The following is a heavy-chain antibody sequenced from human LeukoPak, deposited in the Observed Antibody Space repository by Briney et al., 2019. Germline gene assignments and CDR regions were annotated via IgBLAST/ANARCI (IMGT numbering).Heavy chain of an antibody. V-gene: IGHV3-23*01. J-gene: IGHJ4*02. D-gene: IGHD4-17*01. CDR1: GFTFSSYA. Sequence: GGSLRLSCAASGFTFSSYAMSWVRQAPGRGLEWVSAISGSGGSTYYADSVKGRFTISRDNSKNTLYLQMNSLRAEDTAVYYCAKDRHGDHGYFDYWGQGTLVTVSS. CDR3: AKDRHGDHGYFDY. CDR2: ISGSGGST.